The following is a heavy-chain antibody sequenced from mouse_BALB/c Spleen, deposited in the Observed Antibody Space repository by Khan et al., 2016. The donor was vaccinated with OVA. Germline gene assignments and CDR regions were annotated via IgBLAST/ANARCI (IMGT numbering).Heavy chain of an antibody. V-gene: IGHV1-9*01. J-gene: IGHJ4*01. CDR1: GYTFSSYW. Sequence: QVQLQQSGAELMKPGASVKISCKATGYTFSSYWIEWVKQRPGHGLEWIGEILPGGGHSIYNENFKGRATFTADTSSNTAYMHLSSLTSEDSTIYYCARESETTYGMDYWGQENSVTVSS. CDR2: ILPGGGHS. D-gene: IGHD2-12*01. CDR3: ARESETTYGMDY.